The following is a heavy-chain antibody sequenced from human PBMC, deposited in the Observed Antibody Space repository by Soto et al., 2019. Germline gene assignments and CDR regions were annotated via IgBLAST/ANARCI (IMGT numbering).Heavy chain of an antibody. CDR2: ISSSSSTI. CDR1: GFTFSSYS. J-gene: IGHJ5*02. CDR3: ARDTPLTYFFSKYNWFDP. Sequence: EVQLVESGGGLVQPGGSLRLSCAASGFTFSSYSMNWVRQAPGKGLEWVSYISSSSSTIYYADSVKGRFTISRDNAKNSLYLQMNSLRAEDTAVYYCARDTPLTYFFSKYNWFDPWGQGTLVTVSS. D-gene: IGHD3-10*01. V-gene: IGHV3-48*01.